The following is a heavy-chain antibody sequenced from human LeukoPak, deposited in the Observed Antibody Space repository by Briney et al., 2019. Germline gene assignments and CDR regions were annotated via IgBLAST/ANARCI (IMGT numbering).Heavy chain of an antibody. D-gene: IGHD6-6*01. V-gene: IGHV3-23*01. CDR3: AKDSSIAARRSYFDY. CDR1: GFTFSSYA. J-gene: IGHJ4*02. CDR2: ISGSGGST. Sequence: GGSPRLSCAASGFTFSSYAMSWVRQAPGKGLEWVSAISGSGGSTYYADSVKGRFTISRDNSKNTLYLQMNSLRAEDTAVYYCAKDSSIAARRSYFDYWGQGTLVTVSS.